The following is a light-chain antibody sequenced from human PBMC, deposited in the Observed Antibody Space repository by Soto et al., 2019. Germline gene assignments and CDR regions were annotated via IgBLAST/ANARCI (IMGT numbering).Light chain of an antibody. CDR3: CSYAGSRVVV. Sequence: QSALTQPASVSGSPGQSITISCTGTTNDVGNYDRVSWYQQHPDKVPRLMIYEVNKRPSGVSNRFSGSKSGNTASLTISALQADDEADYYCCSYAGSRVVVFGGGTKVTVL. CDR1: TNDVGNYDR. J-gene: IGLJ2*01. V-gene: IGLV2-23*02. CDR2: EVN.